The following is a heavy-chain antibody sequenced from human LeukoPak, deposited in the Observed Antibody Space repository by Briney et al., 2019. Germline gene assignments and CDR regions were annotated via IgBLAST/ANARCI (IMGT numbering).Heavy chain of an antibody. V-gene: IGHV1-2*02. Sequence: ASVKVSCKASGYTFTGYYMHWVRQAPGQGLEWMGWINPNSGGTSYAQKFQGRVTMTRDTSISTAYMELSRLRSDDTAVYYCATDILTGYLNDYWGQGTLVTVSS. J-gene: IGHJ4*02. CDR2: INPNSGGT. CDR1: GYTFTGYY. CDR3: ATDILTGYLNDY. D-gene: IGHD3-9*01.